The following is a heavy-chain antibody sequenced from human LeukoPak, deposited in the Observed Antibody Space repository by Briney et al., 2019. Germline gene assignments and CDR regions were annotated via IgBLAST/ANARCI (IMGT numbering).Heavy chain of an antibody. CDR2: IYYSGST. CDR3: AREPLLPRRAIDY. J-gene: IGHJ4*02. V-gene: IGHV4-39*02. CDR1: GGSISSSSYY. D-gene: IGHD3-22*01. Sequence: SETLSLTCTVSGGSISSSSYYWGWIRQPPGKGLEWIGSIYYSGSTYYNPSLKSRVTISVDTSKNQFSLKLSSVTAADTAVYYCAREPLLPRRAIDYWGQGTLVTVSS.